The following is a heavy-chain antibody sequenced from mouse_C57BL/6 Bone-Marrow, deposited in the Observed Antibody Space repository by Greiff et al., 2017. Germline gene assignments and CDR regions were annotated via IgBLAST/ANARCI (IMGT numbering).Heavy chain of an antibody. V-gene: IGHV5-6*01. CDR3: ARHQRGYFDV. CDR2: ISSGGSYT. J-gene: IGHJ1*03. CDR1: GFTFSSYG. Sequence: EVKLMESGGDLVKPGGSLKLSCAASGFTFSSYGMSWVRQTPDKRLEWVATISSGGSYTYYPDSVKGRFTISRDNAKNTLYLQMSSLKSADTAMYYCARHQRGYFDVWGTGTTVTVSS.